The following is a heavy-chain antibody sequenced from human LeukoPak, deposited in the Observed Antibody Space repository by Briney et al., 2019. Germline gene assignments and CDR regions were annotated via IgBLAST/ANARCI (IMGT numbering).Heavy chain of an antibody. CDR2: NYDSGST. CDR1: GASIGSGGYY. D-gene: IGHD6-13*01. V-gene: IGHV4-31*01. CDR3: ARNTGIAGVGSPSNYFYYYMDV. J-gene: IGHJ6*03. Sequence: SQTLSLTCTVSGASIGSGGYYWSWIPQYPGKGLEWIVCNYDSGSTFHAQSLKRPFSISLGTSKNRFSLRVVSVTAADTAVYFCARNTGIAGVGSPSNYFYYYMDVWVKGGTVAVSS.